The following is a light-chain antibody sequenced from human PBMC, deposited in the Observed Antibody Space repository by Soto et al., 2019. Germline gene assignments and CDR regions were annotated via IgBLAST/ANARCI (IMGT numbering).Light chain of an antibody. CDR2: ANS. CDR3: QSSDTSLSVV. V-gene: IGLV1-40*01. Sequence: QSVLTQPPSVSGAPGQRVTISCTGSSSNIGAGYDVHWYQQLPGTAPKLLMYANSNRPSGVPDRFSGSKSGTSASLAITGLQAEDEADYYCQSSDTSLSVVFGGGTKLAAL. J-gene: IGLJ2*01. CDR1: SSNIGAGYD.